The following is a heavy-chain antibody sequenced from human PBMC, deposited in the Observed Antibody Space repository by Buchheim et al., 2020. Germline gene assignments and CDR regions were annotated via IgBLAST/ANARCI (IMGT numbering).Heavy chain of an antibody. D-gene: IGHD1-7*01. Sequence: VQLVESGGGVVQPGRSLRLSCAASGFIFSDYWMSWVRQAPGKGLEWVANINQDGGEKYYVDSVEGRFIISRDNAKNSLYLHMNSLRAEDTAVYYCARQGTTKWLPSDHWGQGIL. CDR2: INQDGGEK. CDR3: ARQGTTKWLPSDH. J-gene: IGHJ4*02. CDR1: GFIFSDYW. V-gene: IGHV3-7*01.